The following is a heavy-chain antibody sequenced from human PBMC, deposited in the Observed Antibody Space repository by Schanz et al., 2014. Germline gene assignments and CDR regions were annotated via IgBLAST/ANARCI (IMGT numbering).Heavy chain of an antibody. CDR1: GFTFSSYW. V-gene: IGHV3-74*01. D-gene: IGHD4-17*01. Sequence: EVQLVQSGGGLVQPGGSLRLSCAASGFTFSSYWMHWVRQVPGKGLVWVARINSVGSNTDYADSVTGRFTISRDNAKNTLYLQMNTLRAEDTAVYYCARKMKLGVYGGKGHDSLDIWGQGTMVTVSS. CDR3: ARKMKLGVYGGKGHDSLDI. CDR2: INSVGSNT. J-gene: IGHJ3*02.